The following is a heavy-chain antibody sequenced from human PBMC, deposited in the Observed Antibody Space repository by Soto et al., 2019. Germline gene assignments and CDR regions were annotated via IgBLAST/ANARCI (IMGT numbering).Heavy chain of an antibody. V-gene: IGHV3-30*18. J-gene: IGHJ6*02. CDR2: ISYDGSNK. CDR3: AKDLLPDYGEHYYYGMDV. D-gene: IGHD4-17*01. Sequence: QVQLVESGGGVVQPGRSLRLSCAASGFAFSSYGMHWVRQAPDKGLEWLAVISYDGSNKYYADSVKGRFTISRDNSKNTLYLQMNSLRAGDTAVYYCAKDLLPDYGEHYYYGMDVWGQGTTVTVSS. CDR1: GFAFSSYG.